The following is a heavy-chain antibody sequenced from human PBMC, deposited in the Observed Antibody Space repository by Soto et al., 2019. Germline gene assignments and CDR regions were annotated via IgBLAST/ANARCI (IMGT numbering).Heavy chain of an antibody. Sequence: PGGSLRLSCAASESTFSSYAMGGVRQAPGKGLEWVSGFRSGGDDGTTHYADSVKGRFTISRDNSKNTLFLPMDSLRAEDTAIYYCTNKANSGTYSQYFDDWGQGTPVTVSS. D-gene: IGHD4-4*01. CDR3: TNKANSGTYSQYFDD. CDR2: FRSGGDDGTT. J-gene: IGHJ4*02. CDR1: ESTFSSYA. V-gene: IGHV3-23*01.